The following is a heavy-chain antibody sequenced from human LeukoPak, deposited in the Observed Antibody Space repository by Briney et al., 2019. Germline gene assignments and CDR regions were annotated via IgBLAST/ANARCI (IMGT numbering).Heavy chain of an antibody. D-gene: IGHD5-24*01. CDR3: ARADGYNPNFDY. V-gene: IGHV4-59*01. CDR1: GGSISSYY. J-gene: IGHJ4*02. Sequence: SETLSLTCSVSGGSISSYYWSWIRQPPGKGLEWIGYIYYTGTTIYNPSLKSRVTISVDTSKNQFSLTLSSVTAADTAVYYCARADGYNPNFDYWGQGTLVTVSS. CDR2: IYYTGTT.